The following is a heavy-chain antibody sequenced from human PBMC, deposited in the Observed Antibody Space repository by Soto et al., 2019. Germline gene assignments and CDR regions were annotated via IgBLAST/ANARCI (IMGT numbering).Heavy chain of an antibody. CDR1: GGSISSSSYY. Sequence: SETLSLTCTVSGGSISSSSYYWGWIRQPPGKRLERIGSIYYSGSTNYNKSHKSKVTISVASSKNQFSLKLSSVTAADMAVYYCARLDAIDYANIDYWGQGTLVTVSS. V-gene: IGHV4-39*01. D-gene: IGHD4-17*01. CDR3: ARLDAIDYANIDY. CDR2: IYYSGST. J-gene: IGHJ4*02.